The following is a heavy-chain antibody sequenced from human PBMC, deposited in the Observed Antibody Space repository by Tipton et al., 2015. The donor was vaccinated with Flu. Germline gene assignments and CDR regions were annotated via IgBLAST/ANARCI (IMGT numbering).Heavy chain of an antibody. J-gene: IGHJ4*02. V-gene: IGHV4-39*07. D-gene: IGHD4-17*01. CDR3: ARDWATVIPGPFDY. CDR2: NYYSGST. Sequence: TLSLTCTVSGGSISSSSYYWGWIRQTPGKGLEWIGSNYYSGSTYYNPSLKSRVTISVDTSKNQFSLKLSSVTAADTAVYYCARDWATVIPGPFDYWGQGTLVTVSS. CDR1: GGSISSSSYY.